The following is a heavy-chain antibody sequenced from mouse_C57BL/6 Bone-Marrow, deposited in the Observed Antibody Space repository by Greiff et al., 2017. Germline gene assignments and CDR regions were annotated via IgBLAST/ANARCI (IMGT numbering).Heavy chain of an antibody. Sequence: QVQLQQSGAELARPGASVKLSCKASGYTFTSYGISWVKQRTGQGLVWIGEIYPRSGNTYYNEKFKGKATLTADKSSSTAYMELRSLTSEDSAVYFCAVRQLRLPFAYWGQGTLVTVSA. CDR2: IYPRSGNT. J-gene: IGHJ3*01. V-gene: IGHV1-81*01. CDR3: AVRQLRLPFAY. D-gene: IGHD3-2*02. CDR1: GYTFTSYG.